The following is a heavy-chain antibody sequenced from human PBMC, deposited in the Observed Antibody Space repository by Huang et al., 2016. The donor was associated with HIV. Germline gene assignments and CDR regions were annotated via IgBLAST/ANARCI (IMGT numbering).Heavy chain of an antibody. J-gene: IGHJ4*02. V-gene: IGHV3-30*02. CDR2: IRFDGGNK. D-gene: IGHD2-21*02. Sequence: QEQLVESGGGVVQPGGSLRFSCAPSGFSFSHYGMHWVRQAPGKGVEWVAFIRFDGGNKQYADSAKGRFTISRDNSKKMLFLEMNSLRGDDTAFYYCATDLGGYSFDYWGQGALVSVSS. CDR1: GFSFSHYG. CDR3: ATDLGGYSFDY.